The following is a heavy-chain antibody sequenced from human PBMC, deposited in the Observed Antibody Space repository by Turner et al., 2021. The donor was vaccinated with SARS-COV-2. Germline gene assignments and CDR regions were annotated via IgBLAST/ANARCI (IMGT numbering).Heavy chain of an antibody. CDR2: MNPNSGNT. V-gene: IGHV1-8*01. J-gene: IGHJ5*02. CDR3: ARAAQLTVWFDP. Sequence: QVQPVQSGAEVMKPGATVKVPCKASGYTFTSYDTHGVRQASGQGLEWMGWMNPNSGNTGYAQKFQSRVTMTRNTSISTAYMELSSLISEDTAVYYCARAAQLTVWFDPWGQGTLVTVSS. D-gene: IGHD3-9*01. CDR1: GYTFTSYD.